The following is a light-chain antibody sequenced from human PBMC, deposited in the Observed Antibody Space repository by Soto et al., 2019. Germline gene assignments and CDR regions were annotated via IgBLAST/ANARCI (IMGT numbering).Light chain of an antibody. Sequence: DIQMTPSPSTLPASVGDIVTITCRASQSISNWLAWHQQKPGTAPKVLIYHASNLQSGVPSRFSGSGSGTEFTLTISSLQPDDFATYYCQQDNSYSFGQGTKGEIK. CDR1: QSISNW. J-gene: IGKJ1*01. V-gene: IGKV1-5*01. CDR2: HAS. CDR3: QQDNSYS.